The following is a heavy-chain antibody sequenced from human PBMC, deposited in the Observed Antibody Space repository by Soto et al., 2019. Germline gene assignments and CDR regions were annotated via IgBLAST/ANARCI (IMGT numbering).Heavy chain of an antibody. CDR3: VKNSGWFNT. CDR1: GFTFGTTD. Sequence: QLLQSGGGLVQPGGSLTLSCAASGFTFGTTDMSWVHQAPGEGLEWGSTIDGSGGITYYADSVKGRFTISRDNSRNTVYLQMNSLRGDDTALYYCVKNSGWFNTWGQGALVTVSS. D-gene: IGHD3-10*01. V-gene: IGHV3-23*01. CDR2: IDGSGGIT. J-gene: IGHJ5*02.